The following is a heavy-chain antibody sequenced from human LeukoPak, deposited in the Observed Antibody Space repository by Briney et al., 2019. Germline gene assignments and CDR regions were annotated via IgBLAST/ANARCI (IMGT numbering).Heavy chain of an antibody. D-gene: IGHD6-6*01. V-gene: IGHV4-39*07. CDR2: IYYNGNT. Sequence: ETLSLTCTVSGGSISSGAYYWGWVRQPPGKGLEWIGSIYYNGNTYYNPSLKSRVTISIDRSKNQFSLKLSSVIAADTAVYYCGARRAFDIWGQGTMVTVSS. CDR1: GGSISSGAYY. J-gene: IGHJ3*02. CDR3: GARRAFDI.